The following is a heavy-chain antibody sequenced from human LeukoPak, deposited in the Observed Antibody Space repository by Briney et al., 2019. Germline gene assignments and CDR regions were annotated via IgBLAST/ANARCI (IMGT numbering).Heavy chain of an antibody. D-gene: IGHD3-22*01. V-gene: IGHV3-48*04. J-gene: IGHJ4*02. CDR1: GFTFSSYW. CDR2: ISSSSSTI. CDR3: ARVSHDSSGYSDY. Sequence: GGSLRLSCAASGFTFSSYWMSWVRQAPGKGLEWVSYISSSSSTIYYADSVKGRFTISRDNAKNSLYLQMNSLRAEDTAVYYCARVSHDSSGYSDYWGQGTLVTVSS.